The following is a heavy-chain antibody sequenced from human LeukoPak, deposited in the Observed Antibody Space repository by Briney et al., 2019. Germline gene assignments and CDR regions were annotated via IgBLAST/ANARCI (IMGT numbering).Heavy chain of an antibody. Sequence: SDTLSLTCAVSGYSISSSNYWAWIRQPPGKGLEYIGYIHYSGNTNYNPSLKSRVTISIDTSKNQFSLKLSSVTAADTAVYYCARDSSSSDAFDIWGQGTMVTVSS. CDR3: ARDSSSSDAFDI. J-gene: IGHJ3*02. CDR2: IHYSGNT. V-gene: IGHV4-28*03. CDR1: GYSISSSNY. D-gene: IGHD6-6*01.